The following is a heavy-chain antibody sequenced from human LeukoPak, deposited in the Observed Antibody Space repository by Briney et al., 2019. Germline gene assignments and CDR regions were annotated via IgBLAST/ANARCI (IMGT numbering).Heavy chain of an antibody. CDR2: ISYDGSNK. Sequence: GRSLRLSCAASGFTFSSYAMHWVRQAPGKGLEWVAVISYDGSNKYYADSVKGRFTISRDNSKNTLYLQMNSLRAEDTAVYYCARDERVYHTGYSSGWYPSVDYWGRGTLVTVSS. J-gene: IGHJ4*02. CDR1: GFTFSSYA. V-gene: IGHV3-30*04. D-gene: IGHD6-19*01. CDR3: ARDERVYHTGYSSGWYPSVDY.